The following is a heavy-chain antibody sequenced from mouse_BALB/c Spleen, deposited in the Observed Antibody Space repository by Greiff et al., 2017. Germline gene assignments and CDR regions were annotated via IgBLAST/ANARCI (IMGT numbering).Heavy chain of an antibody. CDR1: GYSITSDYA. D-gene: IGHD2-4*01. V-gene: IGHV3-2*02. J-gene: IGHJ2*01. CDR2: ISYSGST. CDR3: ARSTMITNFDY. Sequence: EVQRVESGPGLVKPSQSLSLTCTVTGYSITSDYAWNWIRQFPGNKLEWMGYISYSGSTSYNPSLKSRISITRDTSKNQFFLQLNSVTTEDTATYYCARSTMITNFDYWGQGTTLTVSS.